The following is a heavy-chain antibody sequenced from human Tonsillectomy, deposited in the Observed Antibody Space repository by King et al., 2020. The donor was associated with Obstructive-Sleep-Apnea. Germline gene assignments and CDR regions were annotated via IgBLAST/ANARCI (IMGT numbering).Heavy chain of an antibody. CDR2: IYTSGST. V-gene: IGHV4-4*07. J-gene: IGHJ4*02. CDR3: ASADTRYTSSSYYFDY. CDR1: GGSISSYY. Sequence: VQLQESGPGLVKPSETLSLTCTVSGGSISSYYWSWIRQPAGKGLEWIGRIYTSGSTNYNPSLKSRVTMSVDTSKNQFSLKLSSVTAADTAVYYCASADTRYTSSSYYFDYWGQGTLVTVSS. D-gene: IGHD6-13*01.